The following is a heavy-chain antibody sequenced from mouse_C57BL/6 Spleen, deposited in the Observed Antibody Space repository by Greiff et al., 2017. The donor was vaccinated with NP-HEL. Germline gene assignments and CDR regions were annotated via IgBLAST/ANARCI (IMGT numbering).Heavy chain of an antibody. Sequence: EVQVVESGGGLVKPGGSLKLSCAASGFTFSSYAMSWVRQTPEKRLEWVATISDGGSYTYYPDNVKGRFTISRDNAKNNLYLQMSHLKSEDTAMYYCAREGDDSPYAMDYWGQGTSVTVSS. J-gene: IGHJ4*01. CDR3: AREGDDSPYAMDY. CDR1: GFTFSSYA. D-gene: IGHD2-4*01. CDR2: ISDGGSYT. V-gene: IGHV5-4*01.